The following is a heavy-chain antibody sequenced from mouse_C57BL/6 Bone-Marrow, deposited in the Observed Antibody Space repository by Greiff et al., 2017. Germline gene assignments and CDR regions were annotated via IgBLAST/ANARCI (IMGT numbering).Heavy chain of an antibody. CDR1: GYTFTSYG. CDR3: ARTGYLAY. V-gene: IGHV1-81*01. J-gene: IGHJ3*01. CDR2: IYPGSGNT. D-gene: IGHD2-2*01. Sequence: QVQLQQSGAELARPGASVKLSCKASGYTFTSYGISWVKQRTGQGLEWIGEIYPGSGNTYYNEKFKGKATLTADKSSSTAYMELRSLTSEDSAVXFCARTGYLAYWGQGTLVTVSA.